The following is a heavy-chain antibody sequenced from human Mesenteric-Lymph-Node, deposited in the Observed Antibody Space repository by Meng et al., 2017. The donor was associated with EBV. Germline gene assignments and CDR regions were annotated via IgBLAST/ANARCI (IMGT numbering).Heavy chain of an antibody. Sequence: QVQVQPWGAGLLKPSETLSLSCAVYGGSFSGYYWSWIRQPPGKGLEWIGEINHSRSTNYNPSLKRRVTISVDTSKNQFSLKLSSVTAADTAVYYCARVFPDLDYWGQGTLVTVSS. J-gene: IGHJ4*02. CDR1: GGSFSGYY. CDR2: INHSRST. CDR3: ARVFPDLDY. V-gene: IGHV4-34*01.